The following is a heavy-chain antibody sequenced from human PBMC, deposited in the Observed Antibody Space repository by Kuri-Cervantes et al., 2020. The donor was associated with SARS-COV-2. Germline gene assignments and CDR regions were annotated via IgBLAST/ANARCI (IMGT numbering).Heavy chain of an antibody. J-gene: IGHJ4*02. V-gene: IGHV1-18*04. CDR3: ARGYYSHFDY. Sequence: ASVKVSCKASGYTFTSSGISWVRQAPGQGLEWMGWVSGYNGHTNYAQKLQGRVTMTTDTSTSTAYMELRSLRSDDTAVYFCARGYYSHFDYWGQGTLVTVS. CDR1: GYTFTSSG. D-gene: IGHD1-26*01. CDR2: VSGYNGHT.